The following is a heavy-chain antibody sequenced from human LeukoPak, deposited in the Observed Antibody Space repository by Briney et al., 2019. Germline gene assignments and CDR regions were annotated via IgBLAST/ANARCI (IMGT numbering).Heavy chain of an antibody. J-gene: IGHJ4*02. CDR1: GYIFTSYW. D-gene: IGHD6-13*01. CDR2: IYPGDSDT. CDR3: ARLHDYSSSWHFFDY. Sequence: GESLKISCKGSGYIFTSYWIGWVRQMPGKGLEWMGIIYPGDSDTRYSPSFQGQVTISADKSISTAYLQWSSLKASDTAMYYCARLHDYSSSWHFFDYWGQGTLVTVSS. V-gene: IGHV5-51*01.